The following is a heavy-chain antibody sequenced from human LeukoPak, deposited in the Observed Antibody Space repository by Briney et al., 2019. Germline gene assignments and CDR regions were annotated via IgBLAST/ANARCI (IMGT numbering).Heavy chain of an antibody. D-gene: IGHD3-9*01. CDR1: GFPFSSYG. CDR2: IWYDGGHI. Sequence: GGSLRLSCVVSGFPFSSYGMHWVRQAPGKGPEWLAVIWYDGGHIYYSDSVNGRFTISRDNSKNTLYLQMNSLRAEDTAVYYCARDSRDIVTGYSLMDPWGQGTLVIVSS. J-gene: IGHJ5*02. CDR3: ARDSRDIVTGYSLMDP. V-gene: IGHV3-33*01.